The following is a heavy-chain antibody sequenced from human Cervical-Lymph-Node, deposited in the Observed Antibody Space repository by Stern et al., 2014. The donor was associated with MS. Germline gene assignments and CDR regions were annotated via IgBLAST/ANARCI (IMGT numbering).Heavy chain of an antibody. V-gene: IGHV4-31*03. CDR3: ARSDRLWGSFDY. J-gene: IGHJ4*02. CDR1: GGSISSTGYY. Sequence: VQLVESGPGLVKPSQTLSLTCTVSGGSISSTGYYWSWIRQHPGKGLEWIGYIHYSWITYYNPSLKSRGTISVDTSKNQFSLKLSSVTAADTALYYCARSDRLWGSFDYWGQGSLVTVSS. CDR2: IHYSWIT. D-gene: IGHD3-16*01.